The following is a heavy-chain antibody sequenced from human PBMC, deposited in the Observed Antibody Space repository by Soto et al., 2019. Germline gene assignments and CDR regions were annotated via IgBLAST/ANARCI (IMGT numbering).Heavy chain of an antibody. V-gene: IGHV3-64*01. CDR1: GFTFSSDA. Sequence: LRLSCAASGFTFSSDAMHWVRQAPGKGLEYVSAISSNGGSTYYANSVKGRFTISRDNSKNTLYLQMGSLRAEDTAVYYCAYSSTPFDYWGQGTLVTVSS. CDR3: AYSSTPFDY. D-gene: IGHD6-13*01. CDR2: ISSNGGST. J-gene: IGHJ4*02.